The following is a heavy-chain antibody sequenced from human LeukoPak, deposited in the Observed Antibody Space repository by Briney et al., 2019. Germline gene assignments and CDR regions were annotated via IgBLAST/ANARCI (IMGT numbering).Heavy chain of an antibody. Sequence: ASVKVSCKASGYTFTNYYMHWVRQAPGQGLEWMGWINPNSGGTNYAQKFQGWVTMTRDTSISTAYMELSRLRSDDTAVYYCARDIVELFRGEGFGAFDIWGQGTMVTVSS. V-gene: IGHV1-2*04. CDR2: INPNSGGT. CDR3: ARDIVELFRGEGFGAFDI. D-gene: IGHD3-10*01. CDR1: GYTFTNYY. J-gene: IGHJ3*02.